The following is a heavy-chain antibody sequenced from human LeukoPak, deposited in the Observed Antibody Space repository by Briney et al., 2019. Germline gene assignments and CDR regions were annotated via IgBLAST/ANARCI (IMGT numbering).Heavy chain of an antibody. CDR3: ARVGYSGYQYYFDY. V-gene: IGHV3-20*01. CDR2: INWNGGST. Sequence: GGSLRLSCAASGFTFDDYGMSWVRQAPGKGLEWVSGINWNGGSTGYADSVKGRFTISRDNAKNSLYLQMNSLRAEDTASYHCARVGYSGYQYYFDYWGQGTLVTVSS. CDR1: GFTFDDYG. D-gene: IGHD5-12*01. J-gene: IGHJ4*02.